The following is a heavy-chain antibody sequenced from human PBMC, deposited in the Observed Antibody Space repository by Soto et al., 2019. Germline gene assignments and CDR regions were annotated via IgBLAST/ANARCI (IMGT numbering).Heavy chain of an antibody. Sequence: EVQLLESGGGLVQPGGSLRLSCAASGFTFSSYAMSWVRQAPGKGLEWVSAISGSGGSTYYADSVKGRFTISRDNSKNPLYLQKNRLIAEDTPVYYCAKSSDFYAETDAFDIWGQGTMVTVS. V-gene: IGHV3-23*01. CDR1: GFTFSSYA. D-gene: IGHD2-21*02. CDR3: AKSSDFYAETDAFDI. J-gene: IGHJ3*02. CDR2: ISGSGGST.